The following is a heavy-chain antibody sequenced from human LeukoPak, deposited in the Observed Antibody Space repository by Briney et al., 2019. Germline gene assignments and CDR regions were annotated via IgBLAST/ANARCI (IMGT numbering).Heavy chain of an antibody. V-gene: IGHV3-30*18. CDR1: GFTFSSYG. J-gene: IGHJ4*02. D-gene: IGHD4-17*01. CDR2: ISYDGSNK. CDR3: AKDVWVTTGIDY. Sequence: PGGSLRLSCAASGFTFSSYGMHWVRQAPGKGLEWVAVISYDGSNKYYADSVKGRFTISRDNSKSTLYLQMNSLRAEDTAVYYCAKDVWVTTGIDYWGQGTLVTVSS.